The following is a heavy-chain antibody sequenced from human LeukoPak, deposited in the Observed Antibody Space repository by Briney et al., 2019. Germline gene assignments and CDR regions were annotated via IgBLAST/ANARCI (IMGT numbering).Heavy chain of an antibody. Sequence: LETLSLTCTVSGVSISDYYWGWLRQPAGKGLEWIGRIYASGSTNYDPSLKSRVTMSVDTSKNQFSLKLRSVTAADTAVYYCASIAAAGRPYFYYGMDVWGQGTTVTVSS. J-gene: IGHJ6*02. CDR1: GVSISDYY. D-gene: IGHD6-13*01. CDR3: ASIAAAGRPYFYYGMDV. V-gene: IGHV4-4*07. CDR2: IYASGST.